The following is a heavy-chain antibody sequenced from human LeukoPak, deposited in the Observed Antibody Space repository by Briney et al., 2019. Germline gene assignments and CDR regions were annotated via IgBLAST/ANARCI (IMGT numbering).Heavy chain of an antibody. V-gene: IGHV1-18*01. CDR2: ISAYNGNT. CDR1: GFTFTSYG. Sequence: ASVKVSCKASGFTFTSYGISWVRQAPGQGLEWMGWISAYNGNTNYAQKLQGRVTMTTDTSTSTAYMELRRLRSEDTAVYYCARDAVDGSGNWFDPWGQGTLVTVSS. CDR3: ARDAVDGSGNWFDP. D-gene: IGHD3-10*01. J-gene: IGHJ5*02.